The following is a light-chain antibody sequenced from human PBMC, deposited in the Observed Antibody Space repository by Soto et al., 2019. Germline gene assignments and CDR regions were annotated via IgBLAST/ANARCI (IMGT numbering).Light chain of an antibody. J-gene: IGKJ1*01. CDR3: QQYNDYSTWT. CDR1: QSISRW. CDR2: DAS. V-gene: IGKV1-5*01. Sequence: DIQWSQSPSTLSASVGDRVTITCRVSQSISRWLAWYQQKPGKAPKVLIWDASSLQRGVPSRFSGSGSGTEFTLTISSLQPDDFATYYCQQYNDYSTWTFGQGTKVDIK.